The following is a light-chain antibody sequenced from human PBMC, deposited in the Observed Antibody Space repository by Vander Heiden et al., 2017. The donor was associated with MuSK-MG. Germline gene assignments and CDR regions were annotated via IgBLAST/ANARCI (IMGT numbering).Light chain of an antibody. V-gene: IGLV3-21*04. CDR3: QVWDSSSDHVV. CDR1: NLGRKS. CDR2: YDS. J-gene: IGLJ2*01. Sequence: SYVLTQPPSVAVAPGKTARITCGGNNLGRKSVHWYQQKPGQAPVLVIYYDSDRPSGIPERFSGSNSGNTATLTISRVEAGEEADYYCQVWDSSSDHVVFGGGTKLTVL.